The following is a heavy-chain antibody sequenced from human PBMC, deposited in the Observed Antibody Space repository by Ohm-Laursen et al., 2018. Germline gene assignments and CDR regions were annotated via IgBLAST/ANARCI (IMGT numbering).Heavy chain of an antibody. V-gene: IGHV4-31*02. Sequence: QTLSLTCAVSGGSISSGGYYWSWIRQHPGKGLEWIGFIFYSGTTYYNPSLKSRVTISVDKSKNQFSLKLTSVTAADTAVYYCAREGDSSSSFDYWGQGTQVTVSS. J-gene: IGHJ4*02. CDR2: IFYSGTT. CDR3: AREGDSSSSFDY. CDR1: GGSISSGGYY. D-gene: IGHD6-6*01.